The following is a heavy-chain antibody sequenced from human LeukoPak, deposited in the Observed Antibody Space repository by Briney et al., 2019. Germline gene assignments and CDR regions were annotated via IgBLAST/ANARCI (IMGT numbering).Heavy chain of an antibody. D-gene: IGHD4-17*01. V-gene: IGHV1-18*01. J-gene: IGHJ4*02. CDR2: INVYNGKT. CDR3: ARGATVTPDY. Sequence: ASVKVSCKASGYTFTSYDINWVRQATGQGLEWMGWINVYNGKTNYAQKFQGRVTMTTDTPTSTAYMELRSLRFDDTAVYYCARGATVTPDYWGQGTRVTVSS. CDR1: GYTFTSYD.